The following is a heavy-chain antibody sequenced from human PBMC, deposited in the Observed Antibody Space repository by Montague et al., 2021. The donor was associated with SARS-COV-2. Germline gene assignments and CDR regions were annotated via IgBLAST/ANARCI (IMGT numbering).Heavy chain of an antibody. CDR1: GDSVSSNIAT. Sequence: RAISGDSVSSNIATWNWIRQSPSRGLEWLGRTYYRSKWYSDYAVSVKSRVIINPDTSNNRISLQLNSVTPEDTAVYYCARAYCGGDCYFYWYFDLWGRGTLVTVSS. CDR3: ARAYCGGDCYFYWYFDL. CDR2: TYYRSKWYS. J-gene: IGHJ2*01. V-gene: IGHV6-1*01. D-gene: IGHD2-21*02.